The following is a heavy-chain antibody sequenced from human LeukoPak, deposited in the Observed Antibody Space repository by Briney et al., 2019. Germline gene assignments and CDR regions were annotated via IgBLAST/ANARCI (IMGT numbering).Heavy chain of an antibody. J-gene: IGHJ6*03. CDR1: GFTFSDYY. CDR3: ARPRLHYYYYYMHV. Sequence: GGSLRLSCAASGFTFSDYYMSWIRQAPGKGLEWVSYISSSGSTIYYADSVKGRFTISRDNAKNSLYLQMNSLRAEDTAVYYCARPRLHYYYYYMHVWGKGTTVTVSS. CDR2: ISSSGSTI. V-gene: IGHV3-11*01.